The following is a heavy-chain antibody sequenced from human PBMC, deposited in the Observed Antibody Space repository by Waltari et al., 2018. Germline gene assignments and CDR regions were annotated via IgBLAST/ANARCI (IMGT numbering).Heavy chain of an antibody. Sequence: EVQLVESGGGLVQPGGSLRLSCAASVIHFSQCWMRWVRQAPGKGLERVATIKEDGSEKYYVDSVRGRFTISRDNAKNSLYLQMNSLRVEDTAMYYCARDRGYFDYWGQGTLVTVSS. V-gene: IGHV3-7*01. D-gene: IGHD3-10*01. CDR1: VIHFSQCW. CDR3: ARDRGYFDY. CDR2: IKEDGSEK. J-gene: IGHJ4*02.